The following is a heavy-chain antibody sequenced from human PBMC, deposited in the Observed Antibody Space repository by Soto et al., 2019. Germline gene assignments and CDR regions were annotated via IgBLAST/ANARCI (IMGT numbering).Heavy chain of an antibody. V-gene: IGHV1-69*01. D-gene: IGHD2-8*02. CDR2: IIPILTTP. CDR3: ATSVGIAPTGEDGMDV. J-gene: IGHJ6*02. Sequence: QVQLVQSGAEVKKTGSSVKVSCKASGGTFSIYGFSWVRQAPGQGPEWIGGIIPILTTPNYEQKFQGRVTIVADASTTTVDMELSSLKFEDTAVYYCATSVGIAPTGEDGMDVWGQGTSVTVSS. CDR1: GGTFSIYG.